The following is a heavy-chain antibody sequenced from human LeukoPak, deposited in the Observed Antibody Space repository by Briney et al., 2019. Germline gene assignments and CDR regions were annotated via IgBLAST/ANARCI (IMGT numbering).Heavy chain of an antibody. D-gene: IGHD6-19*01. Sequence: SETLSLTCTVSGGSISGSYYWSRIRQPAGKGLEWIGRIYSSGSTNYDPSLKSRVTISVDKSNNQFSLMLNSVTAADTAVYYCARGKQYAVDYWGQGTLVTVSS. V-gene: IGHV4-4*07. CDR1: GGSISGSYY. CDR2: IYSSGST. J-gene: IGHJ4*02. CDR3: ARGKQYAVDY.